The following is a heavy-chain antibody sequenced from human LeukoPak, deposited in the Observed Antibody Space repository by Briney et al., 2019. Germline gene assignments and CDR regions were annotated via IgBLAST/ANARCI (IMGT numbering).Heavy chain of an antibody. J-gene: IGHJ1*01. D-gene: IGHD6-19*01. CDR3: ARDYASSGWYHKSYFQH. Sequence: SGGSLRLSCAASGFTFSDYYMSWIRQAPGKGLEWVAVISYDGNKIYYADSVKGRFTISRDSSKNTLDLQMDSLRAEDTAVYYCARDYASSGWYHKSYFQHWGQGTLVTVSS. CDR1: GFTFSDYY. V-gene: IGHV3-30-3*01. CDR2: ISYDGNKI.